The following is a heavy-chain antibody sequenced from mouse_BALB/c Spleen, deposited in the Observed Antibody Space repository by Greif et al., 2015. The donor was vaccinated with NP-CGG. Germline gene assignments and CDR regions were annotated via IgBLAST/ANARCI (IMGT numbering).Heavy chain of an antibody. Sequence: EVQGVESGGGLVKLGGSLKLSCAASGFTFSSYYMSWVRQTPEKRLELVAAINSNGGSTYYPDTVKGRFTISRDNAKNTLYLQMSSLKSEDTALYYCARQQSMITTYYAMDYWGQGTSVTVSS. V-gene: IGHV5-6-2*01. CDR3: ARQQSMITTYYAMDY. CDR1: GFTFSSYY. CDR2: INSNGGST. D-gene: IGHD2-4*01. J-gene: IGHJ4*01.